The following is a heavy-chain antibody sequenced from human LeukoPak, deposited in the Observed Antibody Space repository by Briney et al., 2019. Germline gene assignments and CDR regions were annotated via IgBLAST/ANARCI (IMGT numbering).Heavy chain of an antibody. CDR1: GFTFSSYA. CDR2: ISSSGSTI. J-gene: IGHJ4*02. Sequence: PGGSLRLSCAASGFTFSSYAMSWVRQAPGKGLEWVSYISSSGSTIYYADSVKGRFTISRDNAKNSLYLQMNSLRAEDTAVYYCARAGLGDYDILTGYLYFDYWGQGTLVTVSS. V-gene: IGHV3-48*03. D-gene: IGHD3-9*01. CDR3: ARAGLGDYDILTGYLYFDY.